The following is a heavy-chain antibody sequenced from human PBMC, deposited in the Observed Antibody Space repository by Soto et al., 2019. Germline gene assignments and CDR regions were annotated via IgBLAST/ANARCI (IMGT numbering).Heavy chain of an antibody. Sequence: ASVKVSCKASGGTFSSYAISWVRQAPGQGLEWMGGIIPIFGTANYAQKFQGRVTITADESTSTAYMELSSLRSEDTAVYYCARSRMATHHDAFDIWGQGTMVTVSS. CDR2: IIPIFGTA. CDR1: GGTFSSYA. D-gene: IGHD5-12*01. CDR3: ARSRMATHHDAFDI. V-gene: IGHV1-69*13. J-gene: IGHJ3*02.